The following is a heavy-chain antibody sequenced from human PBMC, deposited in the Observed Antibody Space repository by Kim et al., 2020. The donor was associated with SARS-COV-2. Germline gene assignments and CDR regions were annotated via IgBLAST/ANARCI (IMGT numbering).Heavy chain of an antibody. J-gene: IGHJ6*02. Sequence: SQTLSLTCAISGDSVSSDKTAWNWLRQSPSRGLEWLGRTYYRSRWYSDYAVSVNTRITINPDISKNQFSLQLHSMTPEDTAVYYCARGATLRISLLRIPRQIGLDVWGQGTTVTVS. CDR3: ARGATLRISLLRIPRQIGLDV. CDR1: GDSVSSDKTA. CDR2: TYYRSRWYS. V-gene: IGHV6-1*01. D-gene: IGHD1-20*01.